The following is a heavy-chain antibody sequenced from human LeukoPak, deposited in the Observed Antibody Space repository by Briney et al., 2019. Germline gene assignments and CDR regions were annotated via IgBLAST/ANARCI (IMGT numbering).Heavy chain of an antibody. CDR2: IYHSGST. J-gene: IGHJ4*02. D-gene: IGHD3-10*01. CDR1: GGSISSGGYS. CDR3: ARDHYGSGIDY. V-gene: IGHV4-30-2*01. Sequence: SETLSLTCAVSGGSISSGGYSWSWIRQPPGKGLEWIGYIYHSGSTYYNPSLKSRVTISVDRSKDQFSLKLSSVTAADTAVYYCARDHYGSGIDYWGQGTLVTVSS.